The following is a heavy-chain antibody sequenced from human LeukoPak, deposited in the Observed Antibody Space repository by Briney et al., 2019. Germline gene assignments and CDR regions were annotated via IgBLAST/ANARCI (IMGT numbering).Heavy chain of an antibody. Sequence: SETLSLTCTVSGGSISSYYWSWIRQPAGKGLEWIGRIYTSGSTNYNPSLKSRVTILIDTSKNQFSLKLTSVTAADTAVYYCVTTNTSGYYEVPSFCDYWGQGTLVTVSS. CDR1: GGSISSYY. V-gene: IGHV4-4*07. D-gene: IGHD3-22*01. J-gene: IGHJ4*02. CDR2: IYTSGST. CDR3: VTTNTSGYYEVPSFCDY.